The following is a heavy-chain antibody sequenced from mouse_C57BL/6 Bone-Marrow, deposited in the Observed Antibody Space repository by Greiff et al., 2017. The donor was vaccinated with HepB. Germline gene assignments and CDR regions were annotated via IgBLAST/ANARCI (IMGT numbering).Heavy chain of an antibody. CDR2: IDPSDSYT. Sequence: QVQLQQPGAELVMPGASVKLSCKASGYTFTSYWKHWVKQRPGQGLEWIGEIDPSDSYTNYNQKFKGKSTLTVDKSSSTDYMQRSSLTSEDSAVYYCARRLWLRGYFDYGNEGTTLTVSS. CDR3: ARRLWLRGYFDY. J-gene: IGHJ2*01. V-gene: IGHV1-69*01. CDR1: GYTFTSYW. D-gene: IGHD2-2*01.